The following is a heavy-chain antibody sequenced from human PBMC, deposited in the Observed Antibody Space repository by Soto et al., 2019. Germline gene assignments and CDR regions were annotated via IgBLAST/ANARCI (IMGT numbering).Heavy chain of an antibody. V-gene: IGHV3-74*01. Sequence: PGGSLRLSCAGSGFTFSNYWMHCVRQAPGKGLVWDSRVKSDGSSPSYADSVKGRFTISRDNAKNTLYMKMNSLGAEDTAVYYCARDVYSYGYEDYGMEVSGQGTTVTVSS. CDR2: VKSDGSSP. J-gene: IGHJ6*02. D-gene: IGHD5-18*01. CDR3: ARDVYSYGYEDYGMEV. CDR1: GFTFSNYW.